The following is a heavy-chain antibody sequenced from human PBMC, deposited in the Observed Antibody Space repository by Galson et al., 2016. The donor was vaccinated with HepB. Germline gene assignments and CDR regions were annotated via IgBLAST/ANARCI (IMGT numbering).Heavy chain of an antibody. CDR3: GRTIIPSSPAFDI. J-gene: IGHJ3*02. CDR1: GFTFSSFW. D-gene: IGHD2-2*01. Sequence: SLRLSCAASGFTFSSFWMHWVRQAPGKGLVWVSRISTDGSITTYADSVKGRFTISRDNAKNTLYLQMNSLRAEDTAVYYCGRTIIPSSPAFDIWGPGTMVTVSP. V-gene: IGHV3-74*01. CDR2: ISTDGSIT.